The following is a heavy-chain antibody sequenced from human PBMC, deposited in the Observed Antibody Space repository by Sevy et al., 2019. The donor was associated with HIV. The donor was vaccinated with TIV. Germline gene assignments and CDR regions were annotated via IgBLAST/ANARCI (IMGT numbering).Heavy chain of an antibody. CDR2: IRRRAFGGTI. D-gene: IGHD3-22*01. V-gene: IGHV3-49*03. J-gene: IGHJ4*02. Sequence: GGSLRLSCTASGFIFGDYAVGWFRQAPGKGLEWVSFIRRRAFGGTIEYAASVKGRFTISKDDSQSTAYLQMNSLKTEDTAVYYCTRAEQYEYDSTSYYDYFDYWGQGTLVTVSS. CDR3: TRAEQYEYDSTSYYDYFDY. CDR1: GFIFGDYA.